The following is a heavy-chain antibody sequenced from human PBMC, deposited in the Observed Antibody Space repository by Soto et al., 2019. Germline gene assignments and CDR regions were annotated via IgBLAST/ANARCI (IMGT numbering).Heavy chain of an antibody. Sequence: QVQLVQSGPEVKKPGASVKGSCKASGYKFTSYGFTWVRQAPGQGLEWVGWISAYNGNTNYAQNLQGRVTMTTDTPTTTAYMELRRLRSDDTAVYYCARWAYSRDWPPGLDYWGQGTLVTVSS. D-gene: IGHD6-19*01. J-gene: IGHJ4*02. CDR2: ISAYNGNT. CDR3: ARWAYSRDWPPGLDY. V-gene: IGHV1-18*01. CDR1: GYKFTSYG.